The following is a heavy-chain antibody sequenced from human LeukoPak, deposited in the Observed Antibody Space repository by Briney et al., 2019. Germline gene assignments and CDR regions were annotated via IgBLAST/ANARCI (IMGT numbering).Heavy chain of an antibody. D-gene: IGHD7-27*01. Sequence: GGSLRLSCAASGFTFSGYEMNWVRQAPGEGLEWVSYISSSASTIYYADSVKGRFTISRDNAKNSLYLQMDSVRVEDTAVYYCARRWGHFDYWGQGTLVTVSS. V-gene: IGHV3-48*03. CDR1: GFTFSGYE. CDR2: ISSSASTI. CDR3: ARRWGHFDY. J-gene: IGHJ4*02.